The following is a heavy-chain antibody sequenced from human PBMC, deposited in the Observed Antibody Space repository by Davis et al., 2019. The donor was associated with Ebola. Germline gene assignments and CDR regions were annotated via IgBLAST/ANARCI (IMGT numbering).Heavy chain of an antibody. CDR3: VTYGADHLFNN. Sequence: PSETLSLTCAVYGESLNGYHLNWIRQPPGEGLEWIGEINHSGGTNYNPSLESRLTMSVDTSKNHFSLKLSSVTAADTAVYYCVTYGADHLFNNWGQGTLVTVSS. CDR2: INHSGGT. D-gene: IGHD4/OR15-4a*01. V-gene: IGHV4-34*10. CDR1: GESLNGYH. J-gene: IGHJ4*02.